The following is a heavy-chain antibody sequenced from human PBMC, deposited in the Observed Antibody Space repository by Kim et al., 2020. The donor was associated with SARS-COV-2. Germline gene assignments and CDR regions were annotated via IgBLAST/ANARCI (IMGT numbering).Heavy chain of an antibody. D-gene: IGHD1-1*01. CDR2: IKQDGSEK. V-gene: IGHV3-7*01. Sequence: GVSLRLSCAASGFTFSSYWMSWVRQAPGKGLEWVANIKQDGSEKYYVDSVKGRFTISRDNAKNSLYLQMNSLRAEDTAVYYCARDFTRFEQLLRYYYGMDVWGQGTTVTVSS. CDR3: ARDFTRFEQLLRYYYGMDV. J-gene: IGHJ6*02. CDR1: GFTFSSYW.